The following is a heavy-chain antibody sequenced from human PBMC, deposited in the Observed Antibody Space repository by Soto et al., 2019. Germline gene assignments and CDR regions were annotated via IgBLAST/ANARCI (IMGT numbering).Heavy chain of an antibody. V-gene: IGHV1-69*13. CDR3: ARGPDRSGLYLLDY. Sequence: SVKVSCKASGGTLSNHAVSWVRQAPGQGPEWMGGIIPLSGTTNYAQKFQGRVTITADESMTTAYMELSSLRYEDTAVYYCARGPDRSGLYLLDYWGQGTLVTV. CDR1: GGTLSNHA. J-gene: IGHJ4*02. D-gene: IGHD3-22*01. CDR2: IIPLSGTT.